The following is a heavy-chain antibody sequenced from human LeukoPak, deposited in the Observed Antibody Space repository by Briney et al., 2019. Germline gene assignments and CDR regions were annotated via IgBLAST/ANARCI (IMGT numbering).Heavy chain of an antibody. D-gene: IGHD2-15*01. Sequence: GGSLRLSCAASGFTFGTYEMNWVRQAPGKGLEWVSAISGSDDGTYYADSVKGRFTISRDNSRNTLYLQMNTLRAEDTAVYFCAKSPVSSCRGSFCFPFDYWGQGNLVTVSS. CDR2: ISGSDDGT. V-gene: IGHV3-23*01. J-gene: IGHJ4*02. CDR1: GFTFGTYE. CDR3: AKSPVSSCRGSFCFPFDY.